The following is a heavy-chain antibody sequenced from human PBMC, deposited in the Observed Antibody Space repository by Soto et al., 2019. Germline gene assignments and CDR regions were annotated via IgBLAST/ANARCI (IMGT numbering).Heavy chain of an antibody. CDR1: GDSFSNYA. J-gene: IGHJ6*02. Sequence: QVQLVQSGAEVKKPGSSVKVSCRASGDSFSNYAVNWLRQAPGRGLEWMGGLIPVFGTSNCAEKFQGRLTITADESTSTAYMELSSLTSEDTAVYYCARAVRTGFYGIDVWGQGTTVSVSS. CDR2: LIPVFGTS. V-gene: IGHV1-69*01. CDR3: ARAVRTGFYGIDV.